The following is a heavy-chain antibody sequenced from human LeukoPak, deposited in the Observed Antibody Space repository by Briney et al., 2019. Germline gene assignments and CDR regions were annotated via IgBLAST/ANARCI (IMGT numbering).Heavy chain of an antibody. CDR1: GYTFTSYG. D-gene: IGHD3-10*01. J-gene: IGHJ3*02. Sequence: ASVKVSCKASGYTFTSYGISWVRQAPGQGLEWMGWISAYNGNTKFAQKIQGRVTFTTDASTSTAYMELRSLRSDDTAVYYCAKSNGYGLVDIWGQGTMVTVSS. CDR3: AKSNGYGLVDI. CDR2: ISAYNGNT. V-gene: IGHV1-18*01.